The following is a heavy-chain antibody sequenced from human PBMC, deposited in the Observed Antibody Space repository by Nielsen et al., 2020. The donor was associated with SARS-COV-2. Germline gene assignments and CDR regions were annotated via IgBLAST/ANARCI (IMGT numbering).Heavy chain of an antibody. CDR2: RHYTGNT. CDR1: GGSFSSGGSS. J-gene: IGHJ5*02. D-gene: IGHD2-8*01. Sequence: LRLSCSVSGGSFSSGGSSYSWIRQHPGKGLEWIGLRHYTGNTYYNPSLKSRLSIYVDTSKNLFSLRLTSVTTADTATYYCARGNGWFDPWGQGTRVTVSS. CDR3: ARGNGWFDP. V-gene: IGHV4-31*03.